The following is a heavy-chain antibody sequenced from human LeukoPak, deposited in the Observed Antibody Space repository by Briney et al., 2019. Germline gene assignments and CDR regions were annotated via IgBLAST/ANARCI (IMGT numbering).Heavy chain of an antibody. D-gene: IGHD5-12*01. V-gene: IGHV3-7*01. J-gene: IGHJ4*02. CDR1: GFTFSSLW. CDR3: ARLIEAAGSDF. CDR2: IKQDGSAK. Sequence: GGSLRHPRLASGFTFSSLWWIGAPPAPGKGREWWANIKQDGSAKYYVDSVKGRFTISRDNAKNSLYLQMNSLRGEETAVYYCARLIEAAGSDFWGQGTLVTVSS.